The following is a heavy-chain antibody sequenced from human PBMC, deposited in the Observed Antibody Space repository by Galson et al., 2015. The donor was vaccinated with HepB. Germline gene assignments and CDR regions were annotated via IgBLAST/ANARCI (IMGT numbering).Heavy chain of an antibody. Sequence: SLRLSCAASGFTFSSYAMTWVRQAPGKGLEWVSTISGSGGSTYYADSVKGRFTISSDNSKNTLYLQMNSLRAEDTAVYYCAKEHDRSLYYFDYWGQGTLVTVSS. D-gene: IGHD3-22*01. CDR3: AKEHDRSLYYFDY. J-gene: IGHJ4*02. CDR2: ISGSGGST. V-gene: IGHV3-23*01. CDR1: GFTFSSYA.